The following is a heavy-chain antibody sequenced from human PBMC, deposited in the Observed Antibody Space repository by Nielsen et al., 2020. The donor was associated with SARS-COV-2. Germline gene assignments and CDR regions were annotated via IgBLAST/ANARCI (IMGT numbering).Heavy chain of an antibody. Sequence: GESLKISCAASGFTFSSYSMHWVRQASGKGLEWLGRIRSYANEYATAYAASVKGRFTISRDDSKNTAYLQMNGLKTEDTAVYYCTSPTVAYWGQGTLVTVSS. CDR2: IRSYANEYAT. D-gene: IGHD4-23*01. J-gene: IGHJ4*02. CDR3: TSPTVAY. CDR1: GFTFSSYS. V-gene: IGHV3-73*01.